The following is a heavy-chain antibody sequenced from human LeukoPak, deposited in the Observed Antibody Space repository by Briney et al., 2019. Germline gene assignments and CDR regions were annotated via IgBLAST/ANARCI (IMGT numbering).Heavy chain of an antibody. CDR1: GGSLSGYY. J-gene: IGHJ4*02. Sequence: SETLSLTCAVYGGSLSGYYWSWIRQPPGKGLEWIGEINHSGSTNYNPSLKSRVTISVDTSKNQFSLKLSSVTAADTAVYYCARGFYRLNGWLGNTIAAAGNVHFDYWGQGTLVTVSS. D-gene: IGHD6-13*01. CDR2: INHSGST. CDR3: ARGFYRLNGWLGNTIAAAGNVHFDY. V-gene: IGHV4-34*01.